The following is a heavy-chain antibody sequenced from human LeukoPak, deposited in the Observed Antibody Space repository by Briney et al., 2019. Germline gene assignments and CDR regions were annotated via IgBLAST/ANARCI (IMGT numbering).Heavy chain of an antibody. D-gene: IGHD3-16*01. V-gene: IGHV3-23*01. CDR2: ISGSGGST. Sequence: GGSLRLSCAASGFTFSSYAMSWVRQAPGKGLEWVSAISGSGGSTYYADSVKGRFTISRDNSKNTLYLQMNTLRAEDTAVYYCAKDRDDYVWGSYLGAFDIWGQGTMVTVSS. CDR3: AKDRDDYVWGSYLGAFDI. CDR1: GFTFSSYA. J-gene: IGHJ3*02.